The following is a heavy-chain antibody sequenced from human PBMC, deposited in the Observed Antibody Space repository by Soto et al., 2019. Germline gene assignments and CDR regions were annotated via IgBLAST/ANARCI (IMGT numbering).Heavy chain of an antibody. CDR1: GFTFSSYS. CDR3: SMHISSYYWKAFDL. V-gene: IGHV3-23*01. CDR2: ISGSGGST. J-gene: IGHJ3*01. Sequence: EVQLLESGGGLVQPGGSLRLSCAASGFTFSSYSMSWVRQAPGKGLEWVSAISGSGGSTYYADSVKGRGTITRDNSKNTLLLQKNSMIDEDTAVEDCSMHISSYYWKAFDLWGQGTMVTVSS. D-gene: IGHD1-26*01.